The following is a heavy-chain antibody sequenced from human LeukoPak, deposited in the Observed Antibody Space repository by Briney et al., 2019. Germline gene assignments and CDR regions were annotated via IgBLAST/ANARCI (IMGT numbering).Heavy chain of an antibody. CDR1: GGTFSSYA. D-gene: IGHD3-22*01. Sequence: ASVKVSCKASGGTFSSYAISWVRQAPGQGLEWMGGIIPIFGTANYAQKFQGRVAITADESTSTAYMELSSLRSEDTAVYYCASNDYYDSSGYYYYYYMDVWGKGTTVTISS. V-gene: IGHV1-69*13. CDR2: IIPIFGTA. J-gene: IGHJ6*03. CDR3: ASNDYYDSSGYYYYYYMDV.